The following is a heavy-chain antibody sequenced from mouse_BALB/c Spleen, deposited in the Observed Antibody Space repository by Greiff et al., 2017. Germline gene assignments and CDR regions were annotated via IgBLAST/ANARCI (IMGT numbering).Heavy chain of an antibody. CDR3: ARGITTVVFDY. J-gene: IGHJ2*01. CDR1: GFTFSSFG. D-gene: IGHD1-1*01. V-gene: IGHV5-17*02. CDR2: ISSGSSTI. Sequence: DVHLVESGGGLVQPGGSRKLSCAASGFTFSSFGMHWVRQAPEKGLEWVAYISSGSSTIYYADTVKGRFTISRDNPKNTLFLQMTSLRSEDTAMYYCARGITTVVFDYWGQGTTLTVSS.